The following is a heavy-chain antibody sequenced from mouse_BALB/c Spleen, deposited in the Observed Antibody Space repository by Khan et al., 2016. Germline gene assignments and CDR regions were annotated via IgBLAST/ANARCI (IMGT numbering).Heavy chain of an antibody. CDR1: GYTFTSYG. Sequence: QVQLQQSGAELVRPGASVKLSCKASGYTFTSYGMNWVKQRPGQGLEWIGMIEPADSETHYNEMFKDQATMTVDKSSSTAYMQLSSQTAEDSAIYYCARDDGYCFAYWGQGTLVTVSA. J-gene: IGHJ3*01. CDR2: IEPADSET. D-gene: IGHD2-3*01. V-gene: IGHV1-61*01. CDR3: ARDDGYCFAY.